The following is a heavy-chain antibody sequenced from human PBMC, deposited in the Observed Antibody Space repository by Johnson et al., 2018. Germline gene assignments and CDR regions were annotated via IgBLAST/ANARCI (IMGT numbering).Heavy chain of an antibody. CDR1: GYTFTSYD. V-gene: IGHV1-8*01. J-gene: IGHJ3*02. CDR3: ARERPVGGVDIVATIRGSGAFDI. CDR2: MNPNSGNT. D-gene: IGHD5-12*01. Sequence: QVQLVQSGAEVKKPGASVKVSCKASGYTFTSYDINWVRQATGQGLEWMGWMNPNSGNTGYAQKFQGRVTMTRNTSISTAYMELRRLRSEDTAVYYCARERPVGGVDIVATIRGSGAFDIWGQGTMVTVSS.